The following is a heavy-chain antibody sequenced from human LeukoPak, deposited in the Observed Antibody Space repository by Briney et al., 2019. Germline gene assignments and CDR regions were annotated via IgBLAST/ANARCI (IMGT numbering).Heavy chain of an antibody. V-gene: IGHV4-4*07. Sequence: SETLSLTCTVSGGSISSYYWSWIRQPAGKGLEWIGRIYTSGSTNYNPSLKSRVTMSVDTSKNQFSLKLSSVTAADTAVYYCARRPYYYDSSAYWGSYYYYYMDVWGEGTTVTISS. CDR1: GGSISSYY. J-gene: IGHJ6*03. CDR3: ARRPYYYDSSAYWGSYYYYYMDV. D-gene: IGHD3-22*01. CDR2: IYTSGST.